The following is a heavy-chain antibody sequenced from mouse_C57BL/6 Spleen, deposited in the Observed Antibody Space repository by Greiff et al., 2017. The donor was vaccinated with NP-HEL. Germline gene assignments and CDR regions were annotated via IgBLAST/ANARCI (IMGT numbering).Heavy chain of an antibody. Sequence: VQLQQSGPELVKPGASVKISCKASGYAFSSSWMNWVKQRPGKGLEWIGRIYPGDGDTNYNGKFKGKATLTADKSSSTAYMQLSSLTSEDSAVYFCARTRSYYLYYWGQSTTLTVSA. J-gene: IGHJ2*01. V-gene: IGHV1-82*01. CDR1: GYAFSSSW. CDR3: ARTRSYYLYY. D-gene: IGHD1-1*01. CDR2: IYPGDGDT.